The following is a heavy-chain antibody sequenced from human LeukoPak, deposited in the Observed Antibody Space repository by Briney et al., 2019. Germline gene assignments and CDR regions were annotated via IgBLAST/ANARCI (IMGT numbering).Heavy chain of an antibody. CDR3: ARDRVPYSSSYTL. J-gene: IGHJ4*02. D-gene: IGHD6-13*01. CDR1: GGSISSGDYY. Sequence: PSETLSLTCTVSGGSISSGDYYWSWIRQPPGKGLEWIGYSHHGGHTYYNPSLKSRVTISVDTSKNHFSLKLSSVTAADTAVYYCARDRVPYSSSYTLWGQGTLVTVSS. V-gene: IGHV4-30-2*01. CDR2: SHHGGHT.